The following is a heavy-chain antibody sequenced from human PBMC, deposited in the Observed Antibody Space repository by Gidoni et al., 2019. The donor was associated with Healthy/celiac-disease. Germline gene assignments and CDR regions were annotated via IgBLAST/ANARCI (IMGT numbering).Heavy chain of an antibody. J-gene: IGHJ5*02. Sequence: QVQLVQSGAAAKKPGASVKVSCKASGFTFTSYDLNWVRKATGQGLEWIGWMNPNSGNTGYAQKFQGRVTITRNTSISTAYMELSSLRSEDTAVYYCARGLNGDYRESWFDPWGQGTLVTVSS. V-gene: IGHV1-8*01. CDR1: GFTFTSYD. CDR3: ARGLNGDYRESWFDP. CDR2: MNPNSGNT. D-gene: IGHD4-17*01.